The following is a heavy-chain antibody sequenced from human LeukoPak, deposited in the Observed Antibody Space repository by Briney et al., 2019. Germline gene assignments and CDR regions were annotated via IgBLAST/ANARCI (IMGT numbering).Heavy chain of an antibody. Sequence: ASVKVSCKASGYTFTSYDINWVRQATGQGLEWMGWMNPNSGNTGYAQKFQGRVTMTRNTSISTAYMELSSLRSEGTAVYYCARGMSPDIVVVPAAWDYYYYYGMDVWGQGTTVTVSS. J-gene: IGHJ6*02. CDR1: GYTFTSYD. D-gene: IGHD2-2*01. CDR2: MNPNSGNT. V-gene: IGHV1-8*01. CDR3: ARGMSPDIVVVPAAWDYYYYYGMDV.